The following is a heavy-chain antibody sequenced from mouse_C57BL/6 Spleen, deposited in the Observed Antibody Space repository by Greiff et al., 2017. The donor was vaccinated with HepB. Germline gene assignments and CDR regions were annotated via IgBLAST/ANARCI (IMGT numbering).Heavy chain of an antibody. CDR3: ARARNSDFDY. Sequence: EVQLVESGGGLVKPGGSLKLSCAASGFTFSSYAMSWVRQTPEKRLEWVATISDGGSYTYYPDNVKGRFTISRDNAKNNLYLQMSHLKSEDTAMYSCARARNSDFDYWGQGTTLTVSS. CDR2: ISDGGSYT. CDR1: GFTFSSYA. D-gene: IGHD2-1*01. J-gene: IGHJ2*01. V-gene: IGHV5-4*01.